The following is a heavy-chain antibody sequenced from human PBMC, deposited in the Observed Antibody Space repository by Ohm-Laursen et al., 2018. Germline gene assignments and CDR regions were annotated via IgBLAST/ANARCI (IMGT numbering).Heavy chain of an antibody. CDR3: AKGRSEVVSAALNY. Sequence: SLRLSCAASGFTFNTYAMHWVRQAPGKGLEWVSAISAGDGNTHYTDSVKGRFTVSRDISNNTVYLHMDSLGAEDTAVYYCAKGRSEVVSAALNYWGQGTLVTVSS. V-gene: IGHV3-23*01. D-gene: IGHD2-2*01. CDR2: ISAGDGNT. J-gene: IGHJ4*02. CDR1: GFTFNTYA.